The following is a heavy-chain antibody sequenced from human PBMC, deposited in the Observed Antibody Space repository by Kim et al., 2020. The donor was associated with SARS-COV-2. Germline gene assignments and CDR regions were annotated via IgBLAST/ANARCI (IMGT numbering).Heavy chain of an antibody. Sequence: SQTLSLTCAISGDSVSSNSAAWNWIRQSPSRGLEWLGRTYYRSKWYNDYAVSVKSRITINPDTSKNQFSLQLNSVTPEDTAVYYCARAGHCSGGSCYWNYYYGMDVWGQGTTVTVSS. CDR1: GDSVSSNSAA. V-gene: IGHV6-1*01. D-gene: IGHD2-15*01. J-gene: IGHJ6*02. CDR2: TYYRSKWYN. CDR3: ARAGHCSGGSCYWNYYYGMDV.